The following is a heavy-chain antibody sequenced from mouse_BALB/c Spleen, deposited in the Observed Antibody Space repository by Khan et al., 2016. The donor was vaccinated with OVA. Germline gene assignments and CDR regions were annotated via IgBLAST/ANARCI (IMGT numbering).Heavy chain of an antibody. V-gene: IGHV1-81*01. CDR1: GYTFTDFL. CDR3: SRAGYGGFAF. Sequence: QVQLQQPGPELVKPGASVKMSCKASGYTFTDFLISWVKQRKGQGLEWIGEIYPGSGYTYYNEKFKGKATLTSDKSSNTAYMQLSNLTSEDSAVYFGSRAGYGGFAFWGQGTLVTVSA. D-gene: IGHD3-2*02. J-gene: IGHJ3*01. CDR2: IYPGSGYT.